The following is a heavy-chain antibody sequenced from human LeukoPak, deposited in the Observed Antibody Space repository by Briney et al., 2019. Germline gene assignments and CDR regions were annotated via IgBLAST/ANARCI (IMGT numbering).Heavy chain of an antibody. CDR2: IYTSGST. CDR1: GGSISSGSYH. D-gene: IGHD3-10*01. J-gene: IGHJ3*02. V-gene: IGHV4-61*02. Sequence: SETLSLTCTVSGGSISSGSYHWNWIRQPAGKGLEWIGRIYTSGSTNYNPSLKSRVTISVDTSKNQFSLKLNSVTAADTAVYYCARRGDIWGQGTMVTVSS. CDR3: ARRGDI.